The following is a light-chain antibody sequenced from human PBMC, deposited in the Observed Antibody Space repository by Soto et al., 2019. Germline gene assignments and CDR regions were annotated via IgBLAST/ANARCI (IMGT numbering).Light chain of an antibody. CDR1: GSNIGAGYD. CDR2: DNT. Sequence: QSVLTQPPSVSAAPGQRVTISCSGSGSNIGAGYDVHWYQQLPGSAPKLLIYDNTNRPSGVPDRFSGSRSGTSASLAITRLQAEDEADYYCQSFDRDLSGGLFGGGTKVT. CDR3: QSFDRDLSGGL. J-gene: IGLJ3*02. V-gene: IGLV1-40*01.